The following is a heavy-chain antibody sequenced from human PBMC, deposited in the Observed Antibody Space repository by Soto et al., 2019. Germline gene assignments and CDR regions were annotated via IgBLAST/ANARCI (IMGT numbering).Heavy chain of an antibody. D-gene: IGHD2-2*01. CDR1: GYTFTGYY. Sequence: ASVKVSCKASGYTFTGYYMHWVRQAPGQGLEWMGWINPNSGGTNYAQKFQGRVTMTWDTSISTAYMELSRLRSDDTAVYYCASPKNYQLRNYYYYYGMDVWGQGTTVTVSS. V-gene: IGHV1-2*02. CDR2: INPNSGGT. CDR3: ASPKNYQLRNYYYYYGMDV. J-gene: IGHJ6*02.